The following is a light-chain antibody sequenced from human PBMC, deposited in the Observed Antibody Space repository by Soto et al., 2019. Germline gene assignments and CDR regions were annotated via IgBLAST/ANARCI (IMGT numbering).Light chain of an antibody. CDR3: QQYNTYST. CDR1: QNIRNL. CDR2: DAS. Sequence: DIQLTQSPSTLSAAVGDSVTITCRASQNIRNLLAWYQQKPGTAPKPLIYDASTLKTGVPSRFSGSGSGSEFNFTITGLQPDDFATYFCQQYNTYSTFGQGTRLEIK. V-gene: IGKV1-5*01. J-gene: IGKJ5*01.